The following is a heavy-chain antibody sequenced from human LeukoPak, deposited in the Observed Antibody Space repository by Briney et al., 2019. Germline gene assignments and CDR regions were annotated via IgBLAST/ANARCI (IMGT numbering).Heavy chain of an antibody. J-gene: IGHJ4*02. Sequence: ASVKVSCKASGYTFTSYGIRWARQAPGQGLEWMGWISAYNGNTNYAQKLQGRVTMTTDTSTSTAYMELRSLRSDDTAVYYCARDSLWFGELHHDYWGQGTLVTVSS. CDR2: ISAYNGNT. CDR1: GYTFTSYG. CDR3: ARDSLWFGELHHDY. V-gene: IGHV1-18*04. D-gene: IGHD3-10*01.